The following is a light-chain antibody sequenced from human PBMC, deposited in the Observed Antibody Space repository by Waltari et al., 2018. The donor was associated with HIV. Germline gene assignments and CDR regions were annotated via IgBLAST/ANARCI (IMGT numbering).Light chain of an antibody. V-gene: IGKV3-11*01. CDR2: DAS. Sequence: EIVLTQSPATLSLSPGERATLSCRASQSVSSYLAWYQQKPGQAPRLLIYDASNRATGIPARFSGSGSGTDFTLTISNLEPENFAVYYCQQRSTWPYTFGQGPSWRSN. CDR1: QSVSSY. CDR3: QQRSTWPYT. J-gene: IGKJ2*01.